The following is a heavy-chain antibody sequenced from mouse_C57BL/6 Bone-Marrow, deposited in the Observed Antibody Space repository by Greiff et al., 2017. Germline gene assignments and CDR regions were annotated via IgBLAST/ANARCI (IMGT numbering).Heavy chain of an antibody. J-gene: IGHJ1*03. CDR3: AKIVVATRYFDV. CDR2: IHPNSGST. D-gene: IGHD1-1*01. CDR1: GYTFTSYW. Sequence: VQLQQPGAELVKPGASVKLSCKASGYTFTSYWMHWVKQRPGQGLEWIGMIHPNSGSTNYNEKFKSKATLTVDKSSSTAYMQLSSLTSEDSAVYYCAKIVVATRYFDVWGTGTTVTVAS. V-gene: IGHV1-64*01.